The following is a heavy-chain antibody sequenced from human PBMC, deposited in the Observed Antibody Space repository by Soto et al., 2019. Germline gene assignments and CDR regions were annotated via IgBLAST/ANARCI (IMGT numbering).Heavy chain of an antibody. Sequence: QVQLQESGPGLVKPSETLSLTCTVSGDSVSSGSYYWTWIRQPPGKGLEWIGYLYYTGTTNYNPCLKSRVTMSLDTSSNQVSLRLCSVTAADTAVYFCARTFCSTTSCQAHGMDVWGQGTSVTVSS. CDR2: LYYTGTT. CDR1: GDSVSSGSYY. D-gene: IGHD2-2*01. CDR3: ARTFCSTTSCQAHGMDV. J-gene: IGHJ6*02. V-gene: IGHV4-61*01.